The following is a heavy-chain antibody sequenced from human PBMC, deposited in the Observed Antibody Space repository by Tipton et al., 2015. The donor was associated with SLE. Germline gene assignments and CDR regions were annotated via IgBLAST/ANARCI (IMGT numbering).Heavy chain of an antibody. J-gene: IGHJ3*02. V-gene: IGHV4-31*03. CDR2: TYYSGSD. CDR1: GDSVSSNVVQ. Sequence: TLSLTCTVSGDSVSSNVVQWNWIRQDPGKGLEGIGTTYYSGSDDYNPALKSRASISVDTYNNQCSLRLRSVTAADAAVYYCARDPLGRGRSFDIWGQGTMVTVSS. D-gene: IGHD3-10*01. CDR3: ARDPLGRGRSFDI.